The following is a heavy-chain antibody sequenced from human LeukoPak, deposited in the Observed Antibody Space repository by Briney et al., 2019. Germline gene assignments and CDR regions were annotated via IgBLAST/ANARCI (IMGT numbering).Heavy chain of an antibody. D-gene: IGHD2-21*02. V-gene: IGHV3-15*01. CDR2: IRSKPDGGTT. Sequence: PGGALRLSCAAPRFTFSKGWMSWVPPAPGKGVEWVVRIRSKPDGGTTDYAAPVKGRFTISRDDSKNTLYLQMNSMKTEDTAAYYCTTGYCGGDCYWAWGQGTLVTVSS. CDR3: TTGYCGGDCYWA. J-gene: IGHJ5*02. CDR1: RFTFSKGW.